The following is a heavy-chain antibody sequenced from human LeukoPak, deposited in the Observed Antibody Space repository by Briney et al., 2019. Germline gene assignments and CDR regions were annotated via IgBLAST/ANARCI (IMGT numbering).Heavy chain of an antibody. V-gene: IGHV1-24*01. CDR1: GYTLTELS. J-gene: IGHJ3*02. CDR3: ATDGPTIFAFDI. D-gene: IGHD3-10*02. CDR2: FDPEDGET. Sequence: ASVKASCKVSGYTLTELSMHWVRQAPGKGLEWMGGFDPEDGETIYAQKFQGRVTMTEDTSTDTAYMELSSLRSEDTAVYYCATDGPTIFAFDIWGQGTMVTVSS.